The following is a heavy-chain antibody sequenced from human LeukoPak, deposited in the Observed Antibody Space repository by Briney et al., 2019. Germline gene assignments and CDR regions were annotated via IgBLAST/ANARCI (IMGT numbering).Heavy chain of an antibody. CDR1: GYTFTGYY. J-gene: IGHJ6*03. D-gene: IGHD5-24*01. CDR3: ARDREDGYNLMGYYYYYMDV. Sequence: ASVKVSCKASGYTFTGYYMHWVRQAPGQGLEWMGWMNPNTGNTGYAQKFQGRVTMTRNTSISTAYMELSSLRSDDTAVYYCARDREDGYNLMGYYYYYMDVWGKGTTVTVSS. V-gene: IGHV1-8*02. CDR2: MNPNTGNT.